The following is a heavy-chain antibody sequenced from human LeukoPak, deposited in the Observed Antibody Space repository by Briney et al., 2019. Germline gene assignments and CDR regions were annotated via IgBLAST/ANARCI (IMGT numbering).Heavy chain of an antibody. CDR3: ARTPVCGDCFTYYYYGMDV. CDR1: GFTFGSYW. CDR2: IYSGGST. D-gene: IGHD2-21*02. Sequence: SGGSLRLSCTASGFTFGSYWMSWVRQAPGKGLEWVSVIYSGGSTYYADSVKGRFTISRDNSKNTLYLQMNSLRAEDTAVYYCARTPVCGDCFTYYYYGMDVWGQGTTVTVSS. V-gene: IGHV3-53*01. J-gene: IGHJ6*02.